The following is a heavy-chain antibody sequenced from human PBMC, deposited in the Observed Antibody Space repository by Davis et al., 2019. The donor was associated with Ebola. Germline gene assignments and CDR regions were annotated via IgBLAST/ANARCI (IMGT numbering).Heavy chain of an antibody. V-gene: IGHV3-15*01. J-gene: IGHJ4*02. Sequence: GESLKISCAASGFTYSTYAMSWVRQAPGKGLEWVGRIKSKTDGGTTDYAAPVKGRFTISRDDAKNSLYLQMNRLRVDDTALYYCAIDIGGRPTFDNWGQGALVTVSS. CDR1: GFTYSTYA. CDR2: IKSKTDGGTT. D-gene: IGHD5-12*01. CDR3: AIDIGGRPTFDN.